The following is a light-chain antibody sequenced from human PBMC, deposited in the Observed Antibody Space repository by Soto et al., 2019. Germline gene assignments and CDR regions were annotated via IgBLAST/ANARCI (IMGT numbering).Light chain of an antibody. CDR2: KAS. CDR3: QQSFT. Sequence: DIQMTQSPSTLSASVGDRVTITCRASQGISSWLAWYQQKPGKAPKLLIYKASTLESGVPSRFRGRGSGTEFTLTLSSLQPDDFATYYCQQSFTFGPGTKVDIK. J-gene: IGKJ3*01. CDR1: QGISSW. V-gene: IGKV1-5*03.